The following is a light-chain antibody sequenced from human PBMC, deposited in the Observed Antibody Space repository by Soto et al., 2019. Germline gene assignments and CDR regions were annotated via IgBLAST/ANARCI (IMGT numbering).Light chain of an antibody. V-gene: IGKV3-20*01. CDR1: QSISHY. J-gene: IGKJ2*01. CDR3: QQFGDFPYT. CDR2: GQS. Sequence: EIVLTQSPGTLSLSPGERATLSCRANQSISHYLAWYEQRPGQAPRLLIYGQSRRASGIPDRFSGGGSGTDFTLTISRLEPEDFAVYYCQQFGDFPYTFGQGTKLEIK.